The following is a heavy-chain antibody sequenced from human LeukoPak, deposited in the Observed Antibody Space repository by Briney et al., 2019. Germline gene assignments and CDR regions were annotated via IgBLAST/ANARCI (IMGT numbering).Heavy chain of an antibody. CDR1: GFTFSRYS. Sequence: GGSLRLSCAASGFTFSRYSMNWVRQAPGKGLEWVSSISISSNYIYYSDSVKGRFTISRDNAKNSLYLQVNSLRAEDTAVYYCARGSRFGVVERDAFDIWGLGTMVTVSS. J-gene: IGHJ3*02. D-gene: IGHD3-3*01. CDR2: ISISSNYI. V-gene: IGHV3-21*01. CDR3: ARGSRFGVVERDAFDI.